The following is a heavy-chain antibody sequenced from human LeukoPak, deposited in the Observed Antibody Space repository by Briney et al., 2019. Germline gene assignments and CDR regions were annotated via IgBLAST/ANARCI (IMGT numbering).Heavy chain of an antibody. CDR3: AKVRGELDY. J-gene: IGHJ4*02. V-gene: IGHV3-23*01. CDR2: ISDTGASI. D-gene: IGHD3-10*01. CDR1: EFTFSSYA. Sequence: GGSLRLSCAASEFTFSSYAVTWVRQAPGKGLEWVSSISDTGASIYYADSVKGRFTISRDNSKNTLYLQMNSLRAEDTAVYYCAKVRGELDYWGQGTLVTVSS.